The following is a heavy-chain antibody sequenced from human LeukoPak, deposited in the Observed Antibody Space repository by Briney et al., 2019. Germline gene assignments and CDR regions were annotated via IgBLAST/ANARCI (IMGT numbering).Heavy chain of an antibody. J-gene: IGHJ5*02. CDR1: GGSISSYY. D-gene: IGHD2-2*01. Sequence: SETLSLTCTVSGGSISSYYWSWLRQPPGKGLEWLGYIYYSGSTNYNPSLKSRVTISVDTSKNQFSLKLSSVTAADTAVYYCARAGGDVVVPAAMGWFDPWGQGTLVTVSS. V-gene: IGHV4-59*01. CDR3: ARAGGDVVVPAAMGWFDP. CDR2: IYYSGST.